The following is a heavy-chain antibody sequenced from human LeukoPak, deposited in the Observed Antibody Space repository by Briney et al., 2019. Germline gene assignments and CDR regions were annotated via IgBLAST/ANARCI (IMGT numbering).Heavy chain of an antibody. J-gene: IGHJ4*02. V-gene: IGHV4-39*07. CDR2: IYYSGRT. CDR3: ARVRRRYYYDSSGYYYLDY. CDR1: GGSISSSSYY. Sequence: PSETLSLTCTVSGGSISSSSYYWGWIRQPPGKGLEWIVSIYYSGRTYYNPSLKSRVTISVDTSKNQFSLKLSSVTAADTAVYYCARVRRRYYYDSSGYYYLDYWGQGTLVTVSS. D-gene: IGHD3-22*01.